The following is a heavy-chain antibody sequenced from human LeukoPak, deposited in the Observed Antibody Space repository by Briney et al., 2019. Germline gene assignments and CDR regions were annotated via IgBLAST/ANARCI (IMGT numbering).Heavy chain of an antibody. Sequence: SDTLSLTCAVSGYPISSSNWWGWIRQPPGKGLEWIGEINHSGSTNYNPSLKSRVTISVDTSKNQFSLKLSSVTAADTAVYYCARGWWSGYFDYWGQGTLVTVSS. D-gene: IGHD2-15*01. CDR2: INHSGST. CDR3: ARGWWSGYFDY. CDR1: GYPISSSNW. J-gene: IGHJ4*02. V-gene: IGHV4-28*03.